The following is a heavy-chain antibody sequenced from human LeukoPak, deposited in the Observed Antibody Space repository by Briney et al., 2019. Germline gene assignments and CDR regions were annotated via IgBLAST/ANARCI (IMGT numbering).Heavy chain of an antibody. CDR1: GFTFSSRG. CDR3: AKDDAWLQYGD. CDR2: ISPNGVIT. J-gene: IGHJ4*02. Sequence: PGGSLRLSCAASGFTFSSRGMNWVRQAPGKGLEWVSGISPNGVITYYADSVKGRFTISRDNSKGTVPLQMNSLTPEDTAVYYCAKDDAWLQYGDWGRGTLVTVSS. V-gene: IGHV3-23*01. D-gene: IGHD5-24*01.